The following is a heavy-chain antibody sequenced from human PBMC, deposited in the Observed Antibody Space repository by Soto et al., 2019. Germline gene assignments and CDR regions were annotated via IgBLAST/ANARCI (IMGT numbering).Heavy chain of an antibody. J-gene: IGHJ6*02. Sequence: QVQLVQSGAGVKKPGSSVKVSCTASGGTFSSYAISWVRQAPGQGLEWMGGIIPIFGTANYAQKFQGRVTITADESTSTAYMERSSLRSEDTAVYYCARHYDILAGYYYGYYYCGMDVWGQGTTVTVSS. CDR3: ARHYDILAGYYYGYYYCGMDV. CDR2: IIPIFGTA. CDR1: GGTFSSYA. V-gene: IGHV1-69*12. D-gene: IGHD3-9*01.